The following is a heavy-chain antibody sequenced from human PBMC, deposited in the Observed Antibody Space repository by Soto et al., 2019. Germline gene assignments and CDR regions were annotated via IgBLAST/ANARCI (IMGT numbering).Heavy chain of an antibody. V-gene: IGHV1-69*06. CDR3: ARRPTVRGVIIRDYYYYGMDV. CDR2: IIPIFGTA. D-gene: IGHD3-10*01. CDR1: GGTFSSYA. J-gene: IGHJ6*02. Sequence: QVQLVQSGAEVKKPGSSVKVSCKASGGTFSSYAISWVRQAPGQGLEWMGGIIPIFGTANYAQKFQGRVTITADKSTSTAYMELSSLRSEDTAVYYCARRPTVRGVIIRDYYYYGMDVWGQGTTVTDSS.